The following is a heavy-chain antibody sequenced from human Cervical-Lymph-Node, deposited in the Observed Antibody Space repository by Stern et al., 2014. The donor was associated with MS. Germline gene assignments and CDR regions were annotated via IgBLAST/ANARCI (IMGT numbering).Heavy chain of an antibody. CDR2: ISSSGTTM. V-gene: IGHV3-48*01. Sequence: VQLVESGGGLVQPGGSLRLSCATSGFTLSSNAMNWVRQAPGKGLEWVSYISSSGTTMYYKDSAKGRFTISRDNAKNSLYLQMNSLRVEDTAVYYCARDRVECSGGSCYNWSDSWGQGTLVTVSS. CDR1: GFTLSSNA. D-gene: IGHD2-15*01. CDR3: ARDRVECSGGSCYNWSDS. J-gene: IGHJ5*01.